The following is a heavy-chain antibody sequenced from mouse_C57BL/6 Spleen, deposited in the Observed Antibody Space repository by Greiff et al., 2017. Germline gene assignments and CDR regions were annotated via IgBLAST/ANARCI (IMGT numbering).Heavy chain of an antibody. V-gene: IGHV2-6-1*01. Sequence: VQGVESGPGLVAPSQSLSVTCTVSGFSLTSYGVHWVRQPPGKGLEWLVVIWSDGSTTYNSALKSRLSISKDNSKSQVFLKMNSLQTDDTATYYCARHYSNYYAMDYWGQGTSVTVSS. CDR1: GFSLTSYG. CDR2: IWSDGST. CDR3: ARHYSNYYAMDY. J-gene: IGHJ4*01. D-gene: IGHD2-5*01.